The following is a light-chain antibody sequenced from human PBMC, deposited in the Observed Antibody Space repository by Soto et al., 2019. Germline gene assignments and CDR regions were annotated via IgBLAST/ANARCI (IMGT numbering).Light chain of an antibody. Sequence: EIVLTQSPGTLSLSPVERATLSCRTSQSVSSSYLAWYQQKPGQAPRLLIYGASSRATGIPGRFSGSGSGTDFTLTITRLEPEDFAVYYCHQYGSAPQTSGQGTKGDIK. V-gene: IGKV3-20*01. CDR3: HQYGSAPQT. J-gene: IGKJ1*01. CDR1: QSVSSSY. CDR2: GAS.